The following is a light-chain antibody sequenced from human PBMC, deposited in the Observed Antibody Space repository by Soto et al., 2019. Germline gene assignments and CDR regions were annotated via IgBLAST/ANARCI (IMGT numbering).Light chain of an antibody. J-gene: IGLJ2*01. V-gene: IGLV2-14*01. Sequence: QSALTQPASVSGSPGQLITISCTGTSSDVVAYNYVSWYQQHPGKAPKLMIYDVSNRPSGVSNRFSGYKSGNTASLTISGLQAEDEADYYCSSYTSSSTVVFGGGTKLTVL. CDR2: DVS. CDR3: SSYTSSSTVV. CDR1: SSDVVAYNY.